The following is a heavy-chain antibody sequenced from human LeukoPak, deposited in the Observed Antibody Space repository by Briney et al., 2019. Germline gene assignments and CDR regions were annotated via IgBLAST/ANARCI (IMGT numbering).Heavy chain of an antibody. CDR2: IYYHENT. V-gene: IGHV4-39*01. CDR1: GGSISSTSDY. Sequence: SETLSFTCTVSGGSISSTSDYWGWIRQAPGKGLDWIGSIYYHENTYYNSSLKSRVTISVDTSKNQFSLKLNSVTAADTAVYFCARRAYSAAYWKHFDYWGQGTLVTVSS. J-gene: IGHJ4*02. CDR3: ARRAYSAAYWKHFDY. D-gene: IGHD1-1*01.